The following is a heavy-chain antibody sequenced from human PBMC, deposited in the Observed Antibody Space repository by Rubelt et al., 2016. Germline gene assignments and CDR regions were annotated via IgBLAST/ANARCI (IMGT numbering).Heavy chain of an antibody. Sequence: VQLLESGGGLVQSGGSLRLSCSASGFTFSSYCMHWVRQAPGKGLEWVAVIWYDGGNKYYADSVKGRFTISRDNAENDLVCQMNSLRAEETAVYYCASGLFYDLYPGFDYWGQGTRVTGSS. CDR2: IWYDGGNK. J-gene: IGHJ4*02. CDR3: ASGLFYDLYPGFDY. D-gene: IGHD3-3*01. CDR1: GFTFSSYC. V-gene: IGHV3-33*03.